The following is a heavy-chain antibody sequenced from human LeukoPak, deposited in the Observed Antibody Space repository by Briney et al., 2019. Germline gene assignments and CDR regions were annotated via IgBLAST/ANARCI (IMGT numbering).Heavy chain of an antibody. CDR1: GGLNSSSNDY. CDR3: ARRMGSGETYPRTSEN. CDR2: TYYSGNT. D-gene: IGHD2-21*01. V-gene: IGHV4-39*01. Sequence: SETLSLTCTVSGGLNSSSNDYWGWIRQPPGKGLEWIGSTYYSGNTHYNPSLKSRVTISKDMSKNQFSLKLSSVTAADTAVYYCARRMGSGETYPRTSENWGERALGTVSS. J-gene: IGHJ1*01.